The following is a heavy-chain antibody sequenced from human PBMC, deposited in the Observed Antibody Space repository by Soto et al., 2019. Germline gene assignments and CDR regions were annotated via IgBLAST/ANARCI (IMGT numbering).Heavy chain of an antibody. CDR1: GYTLTELS. Sequence: ASVKVSCKVSGYTLTELSMHWVRQAPGKGLEWMGGFDPEDGETIYAQKFQGRVTMTEETSTDTAYMELSSLRSEDTAVYYCASLTIFGVVTLGTYYYYGMDVWGQGTTVTVSS. D-gene: IGHD3-3*01. V-gene: IGHV1-24*01. CDR3: ASLTIFGVVTLGTYYYYGMDV. CDR2: FDPEDGET. J-gene: IGHJ6*02.